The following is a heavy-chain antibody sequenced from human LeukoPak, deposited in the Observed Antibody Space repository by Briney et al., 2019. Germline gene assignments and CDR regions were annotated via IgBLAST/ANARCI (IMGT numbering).Heavy chain of an antibody. V-gene: IGHV4-38-2*02. CDR1: GYSISSGYY. Sequence: NSSETLSLTCTVSGYSISSGYYWGWIRQPPGKGLEWIGSIYHSGSTYYNPSLKSRVTMSVDTSKNQFSLKLSSVTAADTAVYYCARDRGSGSGWFDPWGQGTLVTVSS. CDR2: IYHSGST. J-gene: IGHJ5*02. D-gene: IGHD3-10*01. CDR3: ARDRGSGSGWFDP.